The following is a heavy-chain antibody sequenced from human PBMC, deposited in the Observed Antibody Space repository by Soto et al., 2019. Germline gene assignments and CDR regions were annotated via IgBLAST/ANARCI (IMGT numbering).Heavy chain of an antibody. J-gene: IGHJ5*02. V-gene: IGHV1-69*02. CDR2: IIPILGIA. CDR1: GGTFSSYT. Sequence: QVQLVQSGAEVKKPGSSVKVSCKASGGTFSSYTISWVRQAPGQGLEWMGRIIPILGIANYAQKFQGRVTITADKSTSTAYMELSSLRSEDTAVYYCARGILTGNNWFDPGGQGTLVTVSS. CDR3: ARGILTGNNWFDP. D-gene: IGHD3-9*01.